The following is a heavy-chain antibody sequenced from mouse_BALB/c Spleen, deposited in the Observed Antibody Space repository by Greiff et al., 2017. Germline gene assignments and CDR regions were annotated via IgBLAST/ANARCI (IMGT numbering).Heavy chain of an antibody. CDR2: IYPGDGDT. V-gene: IGHV1-80*01. D-gene: IGHD2-1*01. J-gene: IGHJ3*01. CDR1: GYAFSSYW. CDR3: ARKGNLAWFAY. Sequence: VHLVESGAELVRPGSSVKISCKASGYAFSSYWMNWVKQRPGQGLEWIGQIYPGDGDTNYNGKFKGKATLTADKSSSTAYMQLSSLTSEDSAVYFCARKGNLAWFAYWGQGTLVTVSA.